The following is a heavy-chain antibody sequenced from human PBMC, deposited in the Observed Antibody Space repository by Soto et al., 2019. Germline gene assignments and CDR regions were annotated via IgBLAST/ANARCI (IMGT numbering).Heavy chain of an antibody. Sequence: RPSVKVSCKASGGTFSSYAISWVRQAPGQGLEWMGGIIPIFGTANYAQKFQGRVTITADESTSTAYMELSSLRSEDTAVYYCARNKAGSSWSIQYYYYYGMDVWGQGTTVTVS. J-gene: IGHJ6*02. CDR2: IIPIFGTA. V-gene: IGHV1-69*13. D-gene: IGHD6-13*01. CDR3: ARNKAGSSWSIQYYYYYGMDV. CDR1: GGTFSSYA.